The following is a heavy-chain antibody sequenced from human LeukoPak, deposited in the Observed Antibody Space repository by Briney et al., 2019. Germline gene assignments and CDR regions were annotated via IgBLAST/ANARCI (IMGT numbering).Heavy chain of an antibody. CDR3: ATGVVPAAPQKYYYYYMDV. D-gene: IGHD2-2*01. J-gene: IGHJ6*03. V-gene: IGHV1-24*01. CDR1: GYTLTELS. Sequence: ASVKVSCKVSGYTLTELSMHWVRQAPGKGLEWMGGFDPEDGETIYAQKFQGRVTMTEDTSTDTAYMELSSLRSEDTAVYYCATGVVPAAPQKYYYYYMDVWGKGTTVTVSS. CDR2: FDPEDGET.